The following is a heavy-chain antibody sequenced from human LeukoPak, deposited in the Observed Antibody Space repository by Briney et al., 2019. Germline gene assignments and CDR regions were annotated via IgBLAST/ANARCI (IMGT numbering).Heavy chain of an antibody. J-gene: IGHJ3*02. D-gene: IGHD6-13*01. V-gene: IGHV3-21*01. CDR3: ARDDQGSSWYLGHSDAFDI. CDR1: GFTFSSYS. CDR2: ISSGSSYT. Sequence: KPGGSLRLSCAASGFTFSSYSMNWVRQAPGKGLEWVSSISSGSSYTYYGDSVKGRFTISRDNTKKSLYLQMNSLRAEDTAVYYCARDDQGSSWYLGHSDAFDIWGQGTMVTVSS.